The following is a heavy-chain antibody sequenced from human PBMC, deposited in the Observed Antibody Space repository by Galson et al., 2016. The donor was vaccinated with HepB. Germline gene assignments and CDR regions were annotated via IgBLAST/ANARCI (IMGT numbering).Heavy chain of an antibody. J-gene: IGHJ3*02. CDR1: GLTVSANY. V-gene: IGHV3-53*01. CDR3: AKDIPPRGHDAFDI. D-gene: IGHD2-21*01. CDR2: IYSGGSR. Sequence: SLRLSCAASGLTVSANYMSWVRQAPGRGLEWVSVIYSGGSRYYADFVKGRFTTSRHNSNNTLYLQMNSLRAEDTAIYYCAKDIPPRGHDAFDIWGRGTMVTVSS.